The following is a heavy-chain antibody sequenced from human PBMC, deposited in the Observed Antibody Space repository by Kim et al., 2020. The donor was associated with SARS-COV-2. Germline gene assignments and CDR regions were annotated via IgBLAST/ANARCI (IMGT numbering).Heavy chain of an antibody. Sequence: GGSLRLSCTGSGFTFSNFIINWVRQAPGKGLEGVGFIRTKAYGGTTEYAAAVKGRLTISRDDSKNIAYVQMSRLKTEEKALYYWINSFHWGQGT. CDR2: IRTKAYGGTT. CDR3: INSFH. V-gene: IGHV3-49*04. CDR1: GFTFSNFI. J-gene: IGHJ4*02.